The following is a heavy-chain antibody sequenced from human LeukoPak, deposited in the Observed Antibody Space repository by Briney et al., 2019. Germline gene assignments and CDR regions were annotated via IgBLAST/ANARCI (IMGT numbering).Heavy chain of an antibody. CDR3: ARDDSSGYYQR. J-gene: IGHJ4*02. CDR2: INHSGST. CDR1: GGSFSGYY. Sequence: SETLSLTCAVYGGSFSGYYWSWIRQPPGKGLEWIGEINHSGSTNYNPSLKSRVTISVDTSKNQFSLKLSSVTAADTAVYYCARDDSSGYYQRWGQGTLVTVSS. V-gene: IGHV4-34*01. D-gene: IGHD3-22*01.